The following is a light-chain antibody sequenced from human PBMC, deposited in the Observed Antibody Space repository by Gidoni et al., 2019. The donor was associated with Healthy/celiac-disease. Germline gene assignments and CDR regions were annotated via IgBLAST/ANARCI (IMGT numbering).Light chain of an antibody. J-gene: IGKJ1*01. CDR1: QSLLHSNGYNY. CDR2: LGS. Sequence: TGMTQSPLSLPVTPGEPASISCRSSQSLLHSNGYNYLDWYLQKPGQSPQLLIYLGSNRASGVPDRFSGSGSGTDFTLKISRVEAEDVGVYYCLQALQTRTWTFGQGTKVEIK. CDR3: LQALQTRTWT. V-gene: IGKV2-28*01.